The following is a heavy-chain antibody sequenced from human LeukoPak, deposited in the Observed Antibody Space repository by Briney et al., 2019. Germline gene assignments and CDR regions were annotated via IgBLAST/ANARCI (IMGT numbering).Heavy chain of an antibody. D-gene: IGHD3-10*01. Sequence: SETLSLTCAVYGGSFSGYYWSWIRQPPGRGLEWIGEINHSGSTNYNPSLKSRVTISVDTSKNQFSLKLSSVTAADTAVYYCARADYGSGSYRRFYYYGMDVWGKGTTVTVSS. J-gene: IGHJ6*04. CDR2: INHSGST. V-gene: IGHV4-34*01. CDR3: ARADYGSGSYRRFYYYGMDV. CDR1: GGSFSGYY.